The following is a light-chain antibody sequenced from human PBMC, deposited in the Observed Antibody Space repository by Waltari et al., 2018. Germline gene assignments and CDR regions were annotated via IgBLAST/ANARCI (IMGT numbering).Light chain of an antibody. J-gene: IGLJ3*02. CDR3: SSYAGSAISV. V-gene: IGLV2-23*02. CDR1: ASDVGKYNL. CDR2: DVN. Sequence: QSALTQTATVSGSPGQSITISCTGTASDVGKYNLVSWYQQHPGKAPTVIIYDVNKRPSGVSDRFSSSKSGNTASLTISGLQAADEADYYCSSYAGSAISVFGGGTKLTVL.